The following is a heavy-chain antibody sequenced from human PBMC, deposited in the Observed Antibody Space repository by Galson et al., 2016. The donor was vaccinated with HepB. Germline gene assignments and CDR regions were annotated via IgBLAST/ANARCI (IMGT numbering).Heavy chain of an antibody. Sequence: SLRLSCAASGFAFGSYSMSWVRQAPGKGLEWVANIKQDGSEEYFVDSVKGRFTISRDNAKNSLYPQMNSLRAEDTAVYYCAKGRGGVSIHWGQGTLVTVSS. CDR2: IKQDGSEE. V-gene: IGHV3-7*01. CDR1: GFAFGSYS. D-gene: IGHD3-10*01. J-gene: IGHJ4*02. CDR3: AKGRGGVSIH.